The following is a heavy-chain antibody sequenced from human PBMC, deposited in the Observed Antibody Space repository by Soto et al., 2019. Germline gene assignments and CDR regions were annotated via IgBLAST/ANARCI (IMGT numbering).Heavy chain of an antibody. D-gene: IGHD6-19*01. CDR3: AKGGTKQGPHPPLG. CDR2: ISGRGGST. Sequence: QSGGSLRLACAVSGFTLSSYSMSWVRQAPGEGLEWVSAISGRGGSTYYADSVKGRFTISRDNSKNTLYLQMNSLRAEDTAVYYCAKGGTKQGPHPPLGWGQGTLVTVSS. J-gene: IGHJ4*02. V-gene: IGHV3-23*01. CDR1: GFTLSSYS.